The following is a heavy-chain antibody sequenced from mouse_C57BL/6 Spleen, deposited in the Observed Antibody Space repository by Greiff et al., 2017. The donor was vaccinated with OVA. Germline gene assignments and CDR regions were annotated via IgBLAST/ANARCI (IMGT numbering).Heavy chain of an antibody. D-gene: IGHD2-3*01. CDR2: IDPNSGGT. J-gene: IGHJ1*03. V-gene: IGHV1-72*01. CDR1: GYTFTSYW. CDR3: ARCDGYYEDWYFDV. Sequence: QVQLKQPGAELVKPGASVKLSCKASGYTFTSYWMHWVKQRPGRGLEWIGRIDPNSGGTKYNEKFKSKATLTVDNPSSTAYMQLSSLTSEDSAVYYCARCDGYYEDWYFDVWGTGTTVTVSS.